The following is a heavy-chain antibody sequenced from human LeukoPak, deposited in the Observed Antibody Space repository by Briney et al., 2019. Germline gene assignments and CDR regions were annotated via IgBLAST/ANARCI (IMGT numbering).Heavy chain of an antibody. CDR2: IYYTGST. V-gene: IGHV4-59*11. J-gene: IGHJ4*02. D-gene: IGHD1-26*01. CDR3: ARSDGAEATDY. CDR1: GGSISSHY. Sequence: PSETLSLTCSVSGGSISSHYWSWMRQPPGKGLEWIGYIYYTGSTDYNPSLKSRVTISVDTSKNQLSLKLSSVTAADAAVYYCARSDGAEATDYWGQGTLVTVSS.